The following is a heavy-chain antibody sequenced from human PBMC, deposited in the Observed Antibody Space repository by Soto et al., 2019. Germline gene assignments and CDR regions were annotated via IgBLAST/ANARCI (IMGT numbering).Heavy chain of an antibody. Sequence: SETLSLTCAVSGGSISSSNWWSWVRQPPGKGLEWIGEIYHSGSTNYNPSLKSRVTISVDKSKNQFSLKLSSVTAADTAVYYCASTRSSGSSGYYYYYYGMDVWGQGTTVTVSS. CDR3: ASTRSSGSSGYYYYYYGMDV. V-gene: IGHV4-4*02. D-gene: IGHD3-10*01. CDR1: GGSISSSNW. CDR2: IYHSGST. J-gene: IGHJ6*02.